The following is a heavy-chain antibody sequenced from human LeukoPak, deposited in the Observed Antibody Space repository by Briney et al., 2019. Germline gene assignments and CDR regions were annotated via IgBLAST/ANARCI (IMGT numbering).Heavy chain of an antibody. CDR3: ARDGNEYSSSSWFDP. V-gene: IGHV1-69*05. J-gene: IGHJ5*02. CDR2: IIPIFGTA. CDR1: GGTFSSYA. Sequence: SVKVSCKASGGTFSSYAISWVRQAPGQGLEWMGGIIPIFGTANYAQKFQGRVTITTDESTSTDYMELSSLRSEDTAVYYCARDGNEYSSSSWFDPWGQGTLVTVSS. D-gene: IGHD6-6*01.